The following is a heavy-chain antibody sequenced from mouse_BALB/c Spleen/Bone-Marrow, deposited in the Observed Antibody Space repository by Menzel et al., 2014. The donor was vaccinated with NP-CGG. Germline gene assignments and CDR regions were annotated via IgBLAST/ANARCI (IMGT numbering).Heavy chain of an antibody. CDR3: TREKYGDYYDFDY. Sequence: EVKLVESGPELVKPGASVKISCKASGYTFTDYNMHWVKQSHGKSLEWIGYNYPYNGGASYNQKFKGKATLTLDNTSNTAYMELRSLTSEDSAVYYCTREKYGDYYDFDYWGQGTTLTVSS. J-gene: IGHJ2*01. CDR2: NYPYNGGA. D-gene: IGHD2-3*01. V-gene: IGHV1S29*02. CDR1: GYTFTDYN.